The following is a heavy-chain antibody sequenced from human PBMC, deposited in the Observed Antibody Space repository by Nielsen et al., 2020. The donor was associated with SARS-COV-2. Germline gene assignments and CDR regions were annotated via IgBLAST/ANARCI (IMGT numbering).Heavy chain of an antibody. CDR1: GGSVSSGSYY. CDR2: IYYSGST. D-gene: IGHD5-12*01. J-gene: IGHJ6*02. V-gene: IGHV4-61*01. CDR3: ARASGYDWRYYYGMDV. Sequence: SETLSLTCTVSGGSVSSGSYYWSWIRQPPGKGLEWIGYIYYSGSTNYNPSLKSRVTISVDTSKNQFSLKLSSVTAADTAVYYCARASGYDWRYYYGMDVWGQGTTVTVSS.